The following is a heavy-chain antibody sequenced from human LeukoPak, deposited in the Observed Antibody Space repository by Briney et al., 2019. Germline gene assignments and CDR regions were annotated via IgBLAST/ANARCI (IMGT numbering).Heavy chain of an antibody. CDR1: GFTFSSYA. CDR2: ISGSGGST. D-gene: IGHD2-2*01. CDR3: AKSAIVVVPAATYYYYYGMDV. J-gene: IGHJ6*02. V-gene: IGHV3-23*01. Sequence: GGSLRLSCAASGFTFSSYAMSWVRQAPGKGLEWVSAISGSGGSTYYADSVKGRFTISRDNSKNTLHLQMNSLRAEDTAVYYCAKSAIVVVPAATYYYYYGMDVWGQGTTVTVSS.